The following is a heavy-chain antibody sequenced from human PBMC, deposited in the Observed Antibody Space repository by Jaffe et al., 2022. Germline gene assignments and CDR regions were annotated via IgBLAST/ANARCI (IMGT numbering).Heavy chain of an antibody. CDR1: GGTFSSYA. V-gene: IGHV1-69*01. CDR2: IIPIFGTA. J-gene: IGHJ2*01. CDR3: ARVNKLGYCSGGSCYQSYWYFDL. Sequence: QVQLVQSGAEVKKPGSSVKVSCKASGGTFSSYAISWVRQAPGQGLEWMGGIIPIFGTANYAQKFQGRVTITADESTSTAYMELSSLRSEDTAVYYCARVNKLGYCSGGSCYQSYWYFDLWGRGTLVTVSS. D-gene: IGHD2-15*01.